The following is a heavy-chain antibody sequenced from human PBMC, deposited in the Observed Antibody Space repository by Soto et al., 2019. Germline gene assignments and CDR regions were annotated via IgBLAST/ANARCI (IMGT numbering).Heavy chain of an antibody. V-gene: IGHV5-51*01. D-gene: IGHD3-3*02. CDR1: GYSFTSYW. J-gene: IGHJ6*02. CDR2: IYPGDSDT. Sequence: GESLKISFKGSGYSFTSYWIGWVRQIPGKGLELMGIIYPGDSDTGYSPSFQGQVTITTDKSISNAYLQWSSLKASDTAMYYCARHSTQGYYYYGMDVWGQGTTVTVSS. CDR3: ARHSTQGYYYYGMDV.